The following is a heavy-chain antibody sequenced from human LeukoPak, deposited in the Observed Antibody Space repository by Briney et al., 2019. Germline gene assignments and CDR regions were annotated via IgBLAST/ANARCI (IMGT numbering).Heavy chain of an antibody. CDR3: ARDTLETARQYYYYGMDV. CDR2: ISAYNGNT. Sequence: ASVKVSCKASGYTFTIYGISWVRQAPGQGLEWMGWISAYNGNTNYAQKLQGRVTMTTDTSTSTAYMELRSLRSDDTAVYYCARDTLETARQYYYYGMDVWGQGTTVTVSS. D-gene: IGHD5-24*01. V-gene: IGHV1-18*01. CDR1: GYTFTIYG. J-gene: IGHJ6*02.